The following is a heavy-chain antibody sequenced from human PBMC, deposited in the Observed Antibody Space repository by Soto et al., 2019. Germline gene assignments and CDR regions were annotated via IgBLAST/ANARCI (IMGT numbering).Heavy chain of an antibody. Sequence: ASVKVSCKSSGYTFTGYYMHWVRQAPGQGLEWMGWINPNSGGTNYAQKFQGWVTMTRDTSISTAYMELSRLRSDDTAVYYCAREQDYCNSTSCYAPFDPWGQGSRVTVSS. V-gene: IGHV1-2*04. D-gene: IGHD2-2*01. J-gene: IGHJ5*02. CDR3: AREQDYCNSTSCYAPFDP. CDR1: GYTFTGYY. CDR2: INPNSGGT.